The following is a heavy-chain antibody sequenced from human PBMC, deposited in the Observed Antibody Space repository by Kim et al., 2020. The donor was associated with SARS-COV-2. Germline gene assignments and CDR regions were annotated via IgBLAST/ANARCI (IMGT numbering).Heavy chain of an antibody. D-gene: IGHD2-2*01. J-gene: IGHJ1*01. Sequence: YADSVKGRFTISRDNAKNSLYLQMNSLRAEDTAVYYCARDGLVPAAMDQHWGQGTLVTVSS. CDR3: ARDGLVPAAMDQH. V-gene: IGHV3-11*05.